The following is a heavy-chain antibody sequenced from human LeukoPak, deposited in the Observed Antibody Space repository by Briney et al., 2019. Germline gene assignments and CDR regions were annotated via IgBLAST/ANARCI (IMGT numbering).Heavy chain of an antibody. Sequence: SETLSLTCTVSGGSISSHYWSWIRQPPGKGLEWIGYMHYSGSTNYNPSLKSRVIISVDTSKNQFSLKLSSVTAADTAVYYCARERYSSSSCYFDYWGQGTLVTVSS. J-gene: IGHJ4*02. CDR1: GGSISSHY. CDR2: MHYSGST. CDR3: ARERYSSSSCYFDY. D-gene: IGHD6-6*01. V-gene: IGHV4-59*11.